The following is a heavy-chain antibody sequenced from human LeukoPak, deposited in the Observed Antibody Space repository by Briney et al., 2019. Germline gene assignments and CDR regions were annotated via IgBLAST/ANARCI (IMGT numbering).Heavy chain of an antibody. V-gene: IGHV4-31*03. D-gene: IGHD6-6*01. CDR1: GGSISSGGYY. CDR3: AGDQEQLGVDY. Sequence: SETLSLTCTVSGGSISSGGYYWSWIRQHPGKGLEWIGYIYYSGSTYYNPSLKSRVTISVDTSKNQFSLKLSSVTAADTAVYYCAGDQEQLGVDYWGQGTLVTVSS. CDR2: IYYSGST. J-gene: IGHJ4*02.